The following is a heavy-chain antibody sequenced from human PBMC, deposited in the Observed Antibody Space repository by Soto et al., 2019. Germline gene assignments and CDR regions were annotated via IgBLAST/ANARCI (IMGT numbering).Heavy chain of an antibody. V-gene: IGHV3-48*03. CDR3: ARDGHRGPSDAFDV. Sequence: PGWSLRLSCTASGFSSSNYEMNWIRQAPGKGLEWVAHISTTGTSSYYADSVRGRFTVSRDTANNSIYLHMNSLRAEDTALYYCARDGHRGPSDAFDVWGQGTMVTVSS. J-gene: IGHJ3*01. CDR1: GFSSSNYE. CDR2: ISTTGTSS. D-gene: IGHD3-10*01.